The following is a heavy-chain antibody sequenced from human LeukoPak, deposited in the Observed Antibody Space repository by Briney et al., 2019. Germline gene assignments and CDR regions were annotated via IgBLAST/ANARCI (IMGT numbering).Heavy chain of an antibody. CDR2: FYYSGNT. J-gene: IGHJ4*02. CDR1: GGSISSSSYY. D-gene: IGHD4-23*01. Sequence: SETLSLTCTVSGGSISSSSYYWGWIRQPPGKGLEWIGSFYYSGNTYYNPSLKSRVTISVDTSKNQFSLNLSSVTATDTAVYYCARRGKTYYVDSWGQGTLVTVSS. CDR3: ARRGKTYYVDS. V-gene: IGHV4-39*01.